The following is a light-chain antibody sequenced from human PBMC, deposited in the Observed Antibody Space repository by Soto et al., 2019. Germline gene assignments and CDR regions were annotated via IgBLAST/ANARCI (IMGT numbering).Light chain of an antibody. CDR3: QKYNNWPQT. J-gene: IGKJ1*01. CDR1: QSVSCN. Sequence: EIVVTQSPATLSVSPGERATLSCRASQSVSCNSAWYQQKPGQAPRLLIYGASTRTTGIPARFSGSGSGTEFTLPISSLQSEDFAVYYCQKYNNWPQTFGQGTKVEIK. CDR2: GAS. V-gene: IGKV3-15*01.